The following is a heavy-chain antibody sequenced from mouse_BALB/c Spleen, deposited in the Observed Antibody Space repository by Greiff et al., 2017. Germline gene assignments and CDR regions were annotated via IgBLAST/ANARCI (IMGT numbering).Heavy chain of an antibody. Sequence: VKVVESGPGLVAPSQSLSITCTVSGFSLTSYGVHWVRQPPGKGLEWLGVIWAGGSTNYNSALMSRLSISKDNSKSQVFLKMSSLQTDDTAMYYCARAPPARYFDVWGAGTTVTVSS. V-gene: IGHV2-9*02. J-gene: IGHJ1*01. CDR1: GFSLTSYG. CDR2: IWAGGST. CDR3: ARAPPARYFDV.